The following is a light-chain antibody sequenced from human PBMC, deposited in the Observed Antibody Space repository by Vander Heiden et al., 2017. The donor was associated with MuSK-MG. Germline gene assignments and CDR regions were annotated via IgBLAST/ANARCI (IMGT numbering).Light chain of an antibody. CDR3: QQYKNWPPEYT. CDR2: GAS. Sequence: ATLSCRASQSVSSNLAWYQQKPGQAPRLLIYGASTRATGIPARFSGSGSGTEFTLTISSLQSEDFAVYYCQQYKNWPPEYTFGQGTKLEIK. V-gene: IGKV3-15*01. CDR1: QSVSSN. J-gene: IGKJ2*01.